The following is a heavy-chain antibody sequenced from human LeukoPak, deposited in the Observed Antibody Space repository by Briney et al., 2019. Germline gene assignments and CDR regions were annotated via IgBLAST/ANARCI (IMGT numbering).Heavy chain of an antibody. Sequence: SETLSLTCTVSGGSISSYYWSWIRQPAGKGLDWIGRIFSSGSTKYNPSLKSRLTMSVDTSKNEISLNLTSVSAADTAVYYRARNAYDSGGRAFDIRGQGTMVTVSS. CDR2: IFSSGST. V-gene: IGHV4-4*07. CDR3: ARNAYDSGGRAFDI. CDR1: GGSISSYY. J-gene: IGHJ3*02. D-gene: IGHD3-22*01.